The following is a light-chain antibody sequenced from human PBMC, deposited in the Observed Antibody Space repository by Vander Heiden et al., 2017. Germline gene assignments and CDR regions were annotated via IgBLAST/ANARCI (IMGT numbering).Light chain of an antibody. CDR2: KAS. CDR3: LQYADHRT. J-gene: IGKJ1*01. Sequence: DIQMTQSPSTLSASVGSKVTITCRASQSISSWLAWYQHKPGKAPKLLIYKASSLESGVSSRFSGSGSGTEFTLTINSLQPDDFATYYCLQYADHRTFGQGTRVEIK. V-gene: IGKV1-5*03. CDR1: QSISSW.